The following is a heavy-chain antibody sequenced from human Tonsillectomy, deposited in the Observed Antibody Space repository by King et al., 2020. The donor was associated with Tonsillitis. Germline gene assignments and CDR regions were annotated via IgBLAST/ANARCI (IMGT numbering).Heavy chain of an antibody. J-gene: IGHJ6*03. CDR2: ISATGIT. CDR3: ARDRRLYDTVNYYYMDV. D-gene: IGHD3-9*01. CDR1: GGSISSHH. Sequence: QLQESGPGLVKPSETLSLTCTVSGGSISSHHWSWIREPPGKGLAWIGYISATGITNYNPPSKSRVTISVDTSKNQFSLKLSSVTAADSAVYYCARDRRLYDTVNYYYMDVWGKGTAVTVSS. V-gene: IGHV4-59*11.